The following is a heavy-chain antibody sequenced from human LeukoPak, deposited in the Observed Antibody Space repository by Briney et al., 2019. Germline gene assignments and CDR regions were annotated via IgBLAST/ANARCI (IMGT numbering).Heavy chain of an antibody. CDR2: ISSSSSTI. V-gene: IGHV3-48*01. CDR1: GFTFSSYS. J-gene: IGHJ6*03. Sequence: GGSLRLSCAASGFTFSSYSMNWVRQAPGKGLEWVSYISSSSSTIYYADSVKGRFTISRDNAKNSLYLQMNSLRAEDTAVYCCARFPAARPDYYYYYYMDVWGKGTTVTVSS. CDR3: ARFPAARPDYYYYYYMDV. D-gene: IGHD6-6*01.